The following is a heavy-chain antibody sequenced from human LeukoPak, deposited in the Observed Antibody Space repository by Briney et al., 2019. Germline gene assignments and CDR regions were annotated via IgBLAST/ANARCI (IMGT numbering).Heavy chain of an antibody. CDR2: ISYDGSNK. D-gene: IGHD1-26*01. CDR1: GFTFSSYG. CDR3: AKVQPSYSGRKPRAFDI. J-gene: IGHJ3*02. Sequence: GGSLRLSCAASGFTFSSYGMHWVRQAPGKGLEWVAVISYDGSNKYYADSVKGRFTISRDNSKNTLYLQMNSLRAEGTAVYYCAKVQPSYSGRKPRAFDIWGQGTMVTVSS. V-gene: IGHV3-30*18.